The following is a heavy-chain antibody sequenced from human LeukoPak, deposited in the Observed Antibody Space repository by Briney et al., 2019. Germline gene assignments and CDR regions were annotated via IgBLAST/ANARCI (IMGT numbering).Heavy chain of an antibody. Sequence: GGSLRLSCAASGFTFSSYAMSWVRQAPGKGLEWVSAISGSGGSTYYADSVKGRFTISRDNAKNSLYLQMNSLRAEDTAVYYCARVWWLVRAFDIWGQGTMVTVSS. CDR2: ISGSGGST. CDR1: GFTFSSYA. J-gene: IGHJ3*02. D-gene: IGHD6-19*01. V-gene: IGHV3-23*01. CDR3: ARVWWLVRAFDI.